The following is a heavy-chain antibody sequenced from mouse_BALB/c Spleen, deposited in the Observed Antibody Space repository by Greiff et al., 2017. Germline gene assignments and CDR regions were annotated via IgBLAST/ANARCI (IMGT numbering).Heavy chain of an antibody. D-gene: IGHD2-2*01. V-gene: IGHV1-69*02. CDR2: IYPSDSYT. CDR3: TREGIYYGYDGPAWFAY. J-gene: IGHJ3*01. CDR1: GYTFTSYW. Sequence: VQLQQPGAELVRPGASVKLSCKASGYTFTSYWINWVKQRLGQGLEWIGNIYPSDSYTNYNQKFKDKATLTVDKSSSTAYMQLSSPTSEDSAVYYCTREGIYYGYDGPAWFAYWGQGTLVTVSA.